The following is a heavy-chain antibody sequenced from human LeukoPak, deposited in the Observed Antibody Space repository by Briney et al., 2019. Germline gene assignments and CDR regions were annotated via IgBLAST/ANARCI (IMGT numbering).Heavy chain of an antibody. V-gene: IGHV3-23*01. CDR1: GFTFSSYA. CDR3: AKDRGAAGTDVQTFYFDY. Sequence: GGSLRLSCAASGFTFSSYAMSWVRQAPGKGLEWVSAISGSGGSTYYADSVKGRFTISRDNSKNTLYLQMNSLRAEDTAVYYCAKDRGAAGTDVQTFYFDYWGQGTLVTVSS. CDR2: ISGSGGST. J-gene: IGHJ4*02. D-gene: IGHD6-13*01.